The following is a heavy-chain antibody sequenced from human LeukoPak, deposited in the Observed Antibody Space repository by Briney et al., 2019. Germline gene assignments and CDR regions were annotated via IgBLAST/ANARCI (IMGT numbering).Heavy chain of an antibody. CDR1: GFTFSSYW. D-gene: IGHD3-22*01. V-gene: IGHV3-7*03. J-gene: IGHJ4*02. Sequence: GGSLRLSCAASGFTFSSYWMSWVRQAPGKGLEWVANIKQDGSEKYYVDSVKGRFTISRDNAKNSLYLQMNSLRAEDTAVYYCAKDLQITMIVVVITGFDYWGQGTLVTVSS. CDR2: IKQDGSEK. CDR3: AKDLQITMIVVVITGFDY.